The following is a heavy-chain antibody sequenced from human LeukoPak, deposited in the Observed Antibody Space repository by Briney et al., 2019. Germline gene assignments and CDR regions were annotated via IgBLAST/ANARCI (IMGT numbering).Heavy chain of an antibody. CDR2: IRSKANSYAT. Sequence: GGSLRLSCAASGFTFSGSAMHWVRQASGKGLEWVGRIRSKANSYATAYAASVKGRFTISRDDSKNTAYLQMNSLKTEDTTVYYCTRHDSSTSASWGQGTLVTVSS. CDR3: TRHDSSTSAS. CDR1: GFTFSGSA. D-gene: IGHD6-13*01. V-gene: IGHV3-73*01. J-gene: IGHJ4*02.